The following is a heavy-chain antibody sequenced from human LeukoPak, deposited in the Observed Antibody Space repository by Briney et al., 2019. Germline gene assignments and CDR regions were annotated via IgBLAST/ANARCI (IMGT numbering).Heavy chain of an antibody. CDR2: ISYDGSNE. CDR1: GFTFSRYA. J-gene: IGHJ4*02. V-gene: IGHV3-30-3*01. D-gene: IGHD3-10*01. CDR3: ARVGYYSSGPFSYFDY. Sequence: QPGGSLRLSCAASGFTFSRYAMHWVRQAPGKGLEWVAVISYDGSNEYYADSVKGRFTISRDRSENTLYLQMNSLRVEDTAVYYCARVGYYSSGPFSYFDYWGQGTLVTVSS.